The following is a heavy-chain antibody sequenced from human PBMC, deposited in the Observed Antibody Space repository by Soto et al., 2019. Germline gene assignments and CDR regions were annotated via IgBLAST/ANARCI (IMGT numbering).Heavy chain of an antibody. Sequence: QVQLVQSGGEVKKPGASVKVSCKATGYTFTSFGISWVLQAPGQGLEWMGWISAYNGNTNYAQKLQGRVTMTTDTSTSTAYMELRSLTSDDTAVYYCARDRSMYYGMDVWGQGTTVTVSS. CDR1: GYTFTSFG. CDR2: ISAYNGNT. V-gene: IGHV1-18*01. D-gene: IGHD2-8*01. CDR3: ARDRSMYYGMDV. J-gene: IGHJ6*02.